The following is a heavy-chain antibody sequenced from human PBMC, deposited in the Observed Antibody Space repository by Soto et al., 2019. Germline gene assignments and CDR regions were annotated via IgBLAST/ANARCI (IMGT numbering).Heavy chain of an antibody. CDR1: GGTFSSYA. CDR3: ARESPPPSGSYGGGY. CDR2: IIPIFGTA. V-gene: IGHV1-69*01. J-gene: IGHJ4*02. D-gene: IGHD1-26*01. Sequence: QVQLVQSGAEVNKPGSSVKVSCKASGGTFSSYAISWVRQAPGQGLEWMGGIIPIFGTANYAQKFQGRVTITADESTSTAYMELSSLRSEDTAVYYCARESPPPSGSYGGGYWGQGTLVTVSS.